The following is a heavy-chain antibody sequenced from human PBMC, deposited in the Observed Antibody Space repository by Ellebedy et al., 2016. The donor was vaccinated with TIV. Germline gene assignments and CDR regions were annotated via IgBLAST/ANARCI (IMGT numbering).Heavy chain of an antibody. Sequence: GGSLRLSXAASEFTFSSYAMSWVRQAPGKGLEWVSRINSDGSSTSYADSVKGRFTISRDNAKNTLYLQMNSLRAEDTAVYYCARGVVPAAIGYFDYWGQGTLVTVSS. J-gene: IGHJ4*02. CDR2: INSDGSST. CDR1: EFTFSSYA. D-gene: IGHD2-2*01. V-gene: IGHV3-74*01. CDR3: ARGVVPAAIGYFDY.